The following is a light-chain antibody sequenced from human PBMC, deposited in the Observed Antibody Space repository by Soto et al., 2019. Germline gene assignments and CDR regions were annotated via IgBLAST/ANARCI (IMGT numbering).Light chain of an antibody. CDR2: RAS. CDR1: QSISTY. J-gene: IGKJ5*01. CDR3: QQSYDHPVT. Sequence: DIQMTQSPSSLAASVGDRVSITCRASQSISTYLNWFQQKPGEAPTLLIYRASTLHSGVPSRFSGGGSGTDFTLIISSLQPEDFASYYCQQSYDHPVTFGQGTRLEIK. V-gene: IGKV1-39*01.